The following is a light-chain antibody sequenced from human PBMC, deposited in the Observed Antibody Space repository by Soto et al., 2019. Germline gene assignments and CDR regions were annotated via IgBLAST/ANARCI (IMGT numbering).Light chain of an antibody. CDR2: EGS. CDR3: CSYAGSSTLV. V-gene: IGLV2-23*01. J-gene: IGLJ1*01. Sequence: QSVLTRPASVSGSPGQSITISCTGTSSDVGSYNLVSWYQQHPGKAPKLMIYEGSKRPSGVSNRFSGSKSGNTASLTISGLQAEDEADYYCCSYAGSSTLVFGTGTKLTVL. CDR1: SSDVGSYNL.